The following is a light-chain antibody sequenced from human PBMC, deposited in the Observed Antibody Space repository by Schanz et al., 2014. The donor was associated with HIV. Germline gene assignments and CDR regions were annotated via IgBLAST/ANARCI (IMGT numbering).Light chain of an antibody. V-gene: IGLV3-21*04. CDR3: QVWDSSSDYV. Sequence: SYELTQPPSVSVAPGKTASITCGGNTIEDKSVHWYQQKPGQAPVLVINYDSDRPSGIPERFSGSNSGNTATLTISRVEAGDEADYYCQVWDSSSDYVFGTGTKLTVL. J-gene: IGLJ1*01. CDR1: TIEDKS. CDR2: YDS.